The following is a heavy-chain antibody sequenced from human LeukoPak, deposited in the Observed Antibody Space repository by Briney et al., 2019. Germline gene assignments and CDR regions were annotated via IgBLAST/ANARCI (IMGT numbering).Heavy chain of an antibody. CDR1: GGSISSSSYY. CDR3: ASYGYDSSGYYLSDHDALDI. CDR2: IYYSGST. V-gene: IGHV4-39*07. J-gene: IGHJ3*02. D-gene: IGHD3-22*01. Sequence: SETLSLTCTVSGGSISSSSYYWGWIRQPPGKGLEWIGSIYYSGSTYYNPSLKSRVTISVDTSKNQFSLKLSSVTAADTAVYYCASYGYDSSGYYLSDHDALDIWGQGTMVTVSS.